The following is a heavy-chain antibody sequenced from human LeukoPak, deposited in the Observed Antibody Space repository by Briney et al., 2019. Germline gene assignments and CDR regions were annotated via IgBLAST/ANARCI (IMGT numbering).Heavy chain of an antibody. CDR1: GGSFSGYY. J-gene: IGHJ4*02. CDR2: INHSGST. D-gene: IGHD6-13*01. Sequence: PSETLSLTCAVYGGSFSGYYWSWIRQPPGKGLEWIGEINHSGSTNYNPSLKSRVTISVDTSKNQFSLKLSSVTAADTAVYYCARAYSSSCPGYWGQGTLVTVSS. CDR3: ARAYSSSCPGY. V-gene: IGHV4-34*01.